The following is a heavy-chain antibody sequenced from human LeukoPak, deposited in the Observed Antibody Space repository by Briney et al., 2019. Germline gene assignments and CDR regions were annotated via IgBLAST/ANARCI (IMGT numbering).Heavy chain of an antibody. D-gene: IGHD6-13*01. Sequence: SETLSLTCAVYGGSFSGYYWSWIRQPPGKGLEWIGEINHSGSTNYNPSLKSRVTISVDTSKNQFSLKLNSVTAADTAIYYCARRAAALDHWGQGTLVTVSS. J-gene: IGHJ4*02. CDR3: ARRAAALDH. CDR2: INHSGST. CDR1: GGSFSGYY. V-gene: IGHV4-34*01.